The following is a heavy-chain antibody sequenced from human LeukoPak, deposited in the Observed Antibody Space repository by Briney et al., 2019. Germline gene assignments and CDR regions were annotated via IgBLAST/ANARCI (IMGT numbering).Heavy chain of an antibody. CDR3: ARDDSSSSFDY. CDR1: GVSVSSGSYY. D-gene: IGHD6-6*01. Sequence: SETLSLTCTVSGVSVSSGSYYWSWIRQPPGKGLEWIGYIYYSGSTNYNPSLKSRVTISVDTSKNQFSLKLSSVTAADTAVYYCARDDSSSSFDYWGQGTLVTVSS. CDR2: IYYSGST. V-gene: IGHV4-61*01. J-gene: IGHJ4*02.